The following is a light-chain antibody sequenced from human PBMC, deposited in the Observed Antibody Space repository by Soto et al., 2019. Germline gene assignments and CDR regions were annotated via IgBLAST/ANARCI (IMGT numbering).Light chain of an antibody. CDR3: QQRGNWPPIT. Sequence: EIVLTQSPATLSLSPGERATLSCRASQSVSSYLAWYQQKPGQAPRPLIYDASNRATGIPARFSGSGSGTDFTLTISSLEPEDFAVYYCQQRGNWPPITFGQGTRLEIK. CDR1: QSVSSY. CDR2: DAS. V-gene: IGKV3-11*01. J-gene: IGKJ5*01.